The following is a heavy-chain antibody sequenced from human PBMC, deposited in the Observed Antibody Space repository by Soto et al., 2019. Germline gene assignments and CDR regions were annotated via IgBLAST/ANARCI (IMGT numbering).Heavy chain of an antibody. D-gene: IGHD3-16*02. J-gene: IGHJ4*02. CDR3: ARSTYGDGYPHFFAD. CDR2: IHNTGNT. Sequence: QVQLQESGPGLVMPSQTLSLTCAVSGGSIDDINSYWTWIRQSPGRSPEWIGYIHNTGNTFYSPSLKRRLAISIDRSKSQFSLKLSAVTAADTAFYYCARSTYGDGYPHFFADWGQGTLVTVSS. V-gene: IGHV4-30-4*01. CDR1: GGSIDDINSY.